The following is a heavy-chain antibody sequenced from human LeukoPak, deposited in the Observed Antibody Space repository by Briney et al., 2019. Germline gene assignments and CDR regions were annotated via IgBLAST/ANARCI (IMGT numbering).Heavy chain of an antibody. J-gene: IGHJ5*02. Sequence: ASVKVSCKASGYTFTGYYMHWVRQAPGQGLEWMGWINPNSGGTNYAQKFQGRVTMTRDTSISTAYMELSRLRSDDTAVYYCARDSKDTAMVSSWFDPWCQGTLVTVSS. D-gene: IGHD5-18*01. V-gene: IGHV1-2*02. CDR1: GYTFTGYY. CDR2: INPNSGGT. CDR3: ARDSKDTAMVSSWFDP.